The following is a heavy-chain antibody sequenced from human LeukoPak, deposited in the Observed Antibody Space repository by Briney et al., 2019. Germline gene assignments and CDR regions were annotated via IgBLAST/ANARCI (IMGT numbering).Heavy chain of an antibody. CDR2: ISGSGGSK. V-gene: IGHV3-23*01. Sequence: GGSLRLSCAASGFTFSSYAMSWDRHAPGKGLEWDSAISGSGGSKYSADSVKGRFNISRDKTKNTLYLQMNSLRAEDTAVYYCAKSIDFGVIIPVDYWGQGTLVTVSS. CDR3: AKSIDFGVIIPVDY. CDR1: GFTFSSYA. D-gene: IGHD3-3*01. J-gene: IGHJ4*02.